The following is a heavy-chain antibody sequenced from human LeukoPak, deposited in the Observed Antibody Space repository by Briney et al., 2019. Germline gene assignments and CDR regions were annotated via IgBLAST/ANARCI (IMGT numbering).Heavy chain of an antibody. Sequence: SVKVSCKASGGTFSSYAISWVRQAPGQGLEWMGGIIPIFGTANYAQKFQGRVTITTDESTSTAYMELSSLRSEDTAVYYCATTNDYSNYFDYWGQGTLVTVSS. CDR1: GGTFSSYA. J-gene: IGHJ4*02. V-gene: IGHV1-69*05. CDR2: IIPIFGTA. D-gene: IGHD4-11*01. CDR3: ATTNDYSNYFDY.